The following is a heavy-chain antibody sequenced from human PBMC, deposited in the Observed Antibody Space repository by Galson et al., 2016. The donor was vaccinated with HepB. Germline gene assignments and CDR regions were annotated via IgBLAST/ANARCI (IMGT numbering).Heavy chain of an antibody. CDR1: GDFVTGASFS. Sequence: TLFLTCTVSGDFVTGASFSWNWIRHPPGKGLEWIGNIHHTGATYSNPSLGSRVTISLDRSKKQFSLRLTSVTAADTAVYYCAREFLEDDSGWREAFDIWGQGTSVTVS. CDR2: IHHTGAT. V-gene: IGHV4-30-2*01. J-gene: IGHJ3*02. CDR3: AREFLEDDSGWREAFDI. D-gene: IGHD3-3*01.